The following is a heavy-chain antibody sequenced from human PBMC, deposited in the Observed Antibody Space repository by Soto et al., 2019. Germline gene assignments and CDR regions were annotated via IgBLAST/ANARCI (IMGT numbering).Heavy chain of an antibody. J-gene: IGHJ5*02. V-gene: IGHV1-18*01. CDR1: GYTFTNYG. D-gene: IGHD3-10*01. CDR2: IKVYNGNT. CDR3: ARGSGSGSSYNQYNWFYP. Sequence: QVQLVQSGGEVKKPGASVKVSCKASGYTFTNYGISWVRQAPGQGLEWMGWIKVYNGNTKYAQKVQGRVTMTTDTSTSTAYMELRSLRSDDTSVYYCARGSGSGSSYNQYNWFYPWGQGILVTVSS.